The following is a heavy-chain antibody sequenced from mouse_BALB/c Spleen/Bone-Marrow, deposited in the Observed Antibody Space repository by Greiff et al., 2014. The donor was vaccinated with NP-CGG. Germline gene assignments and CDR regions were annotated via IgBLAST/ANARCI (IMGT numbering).Heavy chain of an antibody. Sequence: DLVKPGASVKLSCKASGYTFTSYWINWIKQRPGQGLEWIGRIAPGSGSSYYNEMFKGKATLTVDQASSTAYIQLSSLSSEDSAVYFCARGGLHYFDYWGQGTTLTVSS. CDR2: IAPGSGSS. J-gene: IGHJ2*01. V-gene: IGHV1S41*01. CDR1: GYTFTSYW. D-gene: IGHD3-3*01. CDR3: ARGGLHYFDY.